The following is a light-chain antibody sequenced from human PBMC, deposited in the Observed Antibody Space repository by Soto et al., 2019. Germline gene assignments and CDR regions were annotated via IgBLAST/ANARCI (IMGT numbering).Light chain of an antibody. CDR2: NDN. J-gene: IGLJ1*01. Sequence: QSVLPQTPSASGTPGQRVTISCSGSSSNIGSNTVNWYQHLPGTAPKLLIYNDNQRPSGVPDRFSASKSGASASLAISRLQSEDEADYYCASWDDSLNYVFGGGSKVTVL. V-gene: IGLV1-44*01. CDR3: ASWDDSLNYV. CDR1: SSNIGSNT.